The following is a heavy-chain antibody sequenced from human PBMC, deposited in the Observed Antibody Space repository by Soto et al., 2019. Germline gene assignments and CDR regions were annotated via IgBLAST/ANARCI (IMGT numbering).Heavy chain of an antibody. J-gene: IGHJ4*02. Sequence: SVKVSCKASGGTFSSYAISWVRQAPGQGLEWMGGIIPIFGTANYAQKFQGRVTITADESTSTAYMELSSLRSEDTAVYYCAREVRGWPQLGYYFDYWGQGTLVTVSS. CDR3: AREVRGWPQLGYYFDY. CDR1: GGTFSSYA. D-gene: IGHD3-10*01. CDR2: IIPIFGTA. V-gene: IGHV1-69*13.